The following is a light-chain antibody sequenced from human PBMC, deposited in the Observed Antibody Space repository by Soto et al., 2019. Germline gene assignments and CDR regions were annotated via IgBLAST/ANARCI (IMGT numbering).Light chain of an antibody. CDR3: QQTYSTLSIT. J-gene: IGKJ5*01. CDR2: AAS. Sequence: DIQMTQSPSSLSASVGDRVTITCRASESIARHLNWYQQKPGKAPKLLIYAASSLQNGVPSRFRGGGSGTDLTLTISNLQPEDCAPYYCQQTYSTLSITFGQGTRLEIK. CDR1: ESIARH. V-gene: IGKV1-39*01.